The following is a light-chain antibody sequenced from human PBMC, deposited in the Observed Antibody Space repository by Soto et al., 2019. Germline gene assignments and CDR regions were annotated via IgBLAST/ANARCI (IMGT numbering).Light chain of an antibody. CDR1: ESLLHSNGYNY. CDR3: MQALQTPLT. CDR2: LGS. J-gene: IGKJ4*01. V-gene: IGKV2-28*01. Sequence: IVMTQSPLSLPVTPLEPSSISCSSTESLLHSNGYNYLDWYLQKPGQSPQLLIYLGSNRASGVPDRFSGSGSGTDFTLKISRVEAEDVGVYYCMQALQTPLTFGGGTKVDI.